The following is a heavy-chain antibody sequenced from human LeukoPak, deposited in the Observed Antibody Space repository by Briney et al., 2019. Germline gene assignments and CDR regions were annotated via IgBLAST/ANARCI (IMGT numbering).Heavy chain of an antibody. CDR3: AKGTAAAGRVWFDP. CDR2: ISGSGGST. D-gene: IGHD6-13*01. Sequence: GGSLRLSCAASGFTFSSYAMSWVRQAPGKGLEWVSGISGSGGSTYYADSVKGRFTISRDNSKNTLYLQMNSLRAEDTAVYYCAKGTAAAGRVWFDPWGQGTLVTVSS. J-gene: IGHJ5*02. V-gene: IGHV3-23*01. CDR1: GFTFSSYA.